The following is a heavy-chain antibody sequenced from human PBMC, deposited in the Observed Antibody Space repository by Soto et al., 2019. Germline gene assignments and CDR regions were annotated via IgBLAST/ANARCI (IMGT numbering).Heavy chain of an antibody. CDR3: ARARKWNDLDM. V-gene: IGHV3-53*02. CDR2: IYSGGST. CDR1: GFSVSSDY. Sequence: DVQLVETGGGLIQPGGSLRLSCAASGFSVSSDYMNWVRQDPVKGLEWISVIYSGGSTYYADSVRGRFTISRDNSENTLFLQMDSLRVKDTAVYYCARARKWNDLDMWGQGTMVTVSS. D-gene: IGHD1-1*01. J-gene: IGHJ3*02.